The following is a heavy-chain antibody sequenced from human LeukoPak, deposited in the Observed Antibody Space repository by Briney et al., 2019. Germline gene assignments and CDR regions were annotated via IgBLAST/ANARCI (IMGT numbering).Heavy chain of an antibody. V-gene: IGHV3-23*01. CDR3: AKAPYYYDSSGYLYYFDY. CDR2: XXXSGGST. Sequence: GGSLRLSCAASGXXXXSXAXXXVXXXPXXXXXXXXXXXXSGGSTYYADSVKGRFTISRDNSKNTLYLQMNSLRAEDTAVYYCAKAPYYYDSSGYLYYFDYWGQGTLVTVSS. D-gene: IGHD3-22*01. CDR1: GXXXXSXA. J-gene: IGHJ4*02.